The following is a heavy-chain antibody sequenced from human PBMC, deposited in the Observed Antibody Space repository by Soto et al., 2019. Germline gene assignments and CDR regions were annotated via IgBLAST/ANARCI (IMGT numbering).Heavy chain of an antibody. V-gene: IGHV1-69*01. CDR3: AGPPEWSYALSQLVITAFGFY. Sequence: QVQLVQSGAEVKKPGSSVKVSCKASGGTFSSYAFSWVRQAPGQGLEWMGGIIPVFGATNYAQRFQGRVTITADASTSKAYMDLSSLKSEDTAVYYCAGPPEWSYALSQLVITAFGFYWGPGTVVTVSP. CDR2: IIPVFGAT. J-gene: IGHJ4*02. D-gene: IGHD3-22*01. CDR1: GGTFSSYA.